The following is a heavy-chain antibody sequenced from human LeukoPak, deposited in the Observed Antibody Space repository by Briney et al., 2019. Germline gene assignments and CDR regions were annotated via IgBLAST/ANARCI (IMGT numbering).Heavy chain of an antibody. CDR1: GGSISSSSYY. J-gene: IGHJ4*02. CDR3: ARGLRRLGYCSSTSCLRYYFDY. V-gene: IGHV4-39*07. D-gene: IGHD2-2*01. CDR2: IYYSGST. Sequence: PSETLSLTCTVSGGSISSSSYYWGWIRQPPGKGLEWIGSIYYSGSTYYNPSLKSRVTISVDTSKNQFSLKLSSVTAADTAVYYCARGLRRLGYCSSTSCLRYYFDYWGQGTLVTVSS.